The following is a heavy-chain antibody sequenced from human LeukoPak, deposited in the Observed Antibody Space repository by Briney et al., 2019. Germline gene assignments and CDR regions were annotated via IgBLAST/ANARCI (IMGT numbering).Heavy chain of an antibody. J-gene: IGHJ6*03. V-gene: IGHV3-23*01. CDR2: ISGSGGST. Sequence: GGSLRLSCAASGFTFSSYGMSWVRQAPGKGLEWVSAISGSGGSTYYAGSVKGRFTISRDNSKNTLYLQMNSLRAEDTAVYYCAKEGEPVTGYYYYYMDVWGKGTTVTISS. CDR3: AKEGEPVTGYYYYYMDV. D-gene: IGHD2-21*02. CDR1: GFTFSSYG.